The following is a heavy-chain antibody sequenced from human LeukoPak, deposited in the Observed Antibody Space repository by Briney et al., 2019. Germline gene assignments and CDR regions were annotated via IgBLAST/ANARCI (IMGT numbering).Heavy chain of an antibody. Sequence: PSETLSLTCTVSGVSTIDHDWSWIRQPPGRGLEWIGNIYASGSTYFNPSLRSRVAISVDTSKNQFSLNLTSVTAADTAMFYCARLKPNFLGTFDSWGQGALVTVSS. CDR1: GVSTIDHD. J-gene: IGHJ4*02. CDR3: ARLKPNFLGTFDS. V-gene: IGHV4-4*09. CDR2: IYASGST. D-gene: IGHD7-27*01.